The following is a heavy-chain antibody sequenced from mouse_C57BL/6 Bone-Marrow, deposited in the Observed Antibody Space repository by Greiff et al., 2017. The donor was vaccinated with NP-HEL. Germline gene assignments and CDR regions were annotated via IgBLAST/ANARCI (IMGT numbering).Heavy chain of an antibody. D-gene: IGHD2-3*01. CDR1: GFTFSDYY. J-gene: IGHJ4*01. V-gene: IGHV5-16*01. CDR3: ARDKGGYDGYYWAMDY. CDR2: INYDGSST. Sequence: DVQLVESEGGLVQPGSSMKLSCTASGFTFSDYYMAWVRQVPEKGLEWVANINYDGSSTYYLDSLKSRFIISRDNAKNILYLQMSSLKSEDTATYYCARDKGGYDGYYWAMDYWGQGTSVTVSS.